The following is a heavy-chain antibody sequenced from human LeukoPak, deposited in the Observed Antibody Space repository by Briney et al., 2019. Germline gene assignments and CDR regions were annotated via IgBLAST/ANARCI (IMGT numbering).Heavy chain of an antibody. D-gene: IGHD2-15*01. V-gene: IGHV4-30-4*01. CDR2: IYYSGST. CDR1: GGSISSDAYY. J-gene: IGHJ3*02. CDR3: ARVGRILRAFDI. Sequence: MASETLSLTCTVSGGSISSDAYYWSWIRQPPGKGLEWIGYIYYSGSTYYNPSLKSRITISVDTSKSQFSLKLSSVTAADTAVYYCARVGRILRAFDIWGQGTMITVSS.